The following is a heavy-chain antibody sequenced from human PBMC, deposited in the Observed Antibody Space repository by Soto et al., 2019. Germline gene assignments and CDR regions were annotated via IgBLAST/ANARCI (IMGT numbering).Heavy chain of an antibody. D-gene: IGHD3-10*01. CDR1: GFTFSNYA. CDR3: AKKYYFGSGSYVFYFDY. CDR2: MSGTAGNT. J-gene: IGHJ4*02. Sequence: EVQLLESGGGSVQPGGSLRLSCAAYGFTFSNYAMTWVRQAPGKGLEWVSTMSGTAGNTYYADSVKGRFTISRDNSKNTLYLQMNSLRAEDTAVYYCAKKYYFGSGSYVFYFDYWGQGTLVTVSS. V-gene: IGHV3-23*01.